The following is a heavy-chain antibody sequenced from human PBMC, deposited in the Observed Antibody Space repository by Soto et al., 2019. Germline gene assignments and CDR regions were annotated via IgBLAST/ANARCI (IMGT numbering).Heavy chain of an antibody. Sequence: GGSLRLSCSASGFTFSSYAMHWVRQAPGKGLEYFSAISSNGGSTYYADSVKGRFTISRDNSKNTLYLQMSSLRAEDTAVYYCVKDYVAVAGTGFDPWGQGTLVTVSS. D-gene: IGHD6-19*01. CDR1: GFTFSSYA. CDR2: ISSNGGST. J-gene: IGHJ5*02. V-gene: IGHV3-64D*08. CDR3: VKDYVAVAGTGFDP.